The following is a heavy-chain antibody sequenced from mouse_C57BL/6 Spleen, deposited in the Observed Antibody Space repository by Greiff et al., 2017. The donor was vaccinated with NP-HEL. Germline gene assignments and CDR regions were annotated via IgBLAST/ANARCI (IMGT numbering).Heavy chain of an antibody. CDR3: ARRDSLYSAFAY. CDR2: IHPNSGST. CDR1: GYTFTSYW. D-gene: IGHD2-12*01. V-gene: IGHV1-64*01. J-gene: IGHJ3*01. Sequence: QVQLKQPGAELVKPGASVKLSCKASGYTFTSYWMHWVKQRPGQGLEWIGMIHPNSGSTNYNEKFKSKATLTVDKSSSTAYMQLSSLTSEDSAVYYCARRDSLYSAFAYWGQGTLVTVSA.